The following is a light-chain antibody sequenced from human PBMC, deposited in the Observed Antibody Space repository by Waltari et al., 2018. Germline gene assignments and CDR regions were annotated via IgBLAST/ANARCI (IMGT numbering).Light chain of an antibody. J-gene: IGLJ1*01. CDR2: DVS. V-gene: IGLV2-14*03. CDR3: ISFTNNNSPYPFV. Sequence: QSALTQPASVSGSPGQSITISCTGTSNDVGNYNYVSWYQQHPGKAPKLILYDVSNRPSGVSNHFSGAKSGNTASLIISVLQTEDEADYYYISFTNNNSPYPFVFGTGTKVTV. CDR1: SNDVGNYNY.